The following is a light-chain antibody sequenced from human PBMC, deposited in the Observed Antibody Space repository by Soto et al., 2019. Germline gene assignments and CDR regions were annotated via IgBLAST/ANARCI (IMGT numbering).Light chain of an antibody. V-gene: IGKV3-20*01. CDR3: QQYGSPTT. CDR1: QSVSSSY. CDR2: GAS. J-gene: IGKJ3*01. Sequence: EIVLTQSPGTLSLSPGERATLSCRASQSVSSSYLAWYQQKTGQAPRLLIYGASSRATGIPDRFSGSGSGTDFTLTISSLQPDDFAVYYCQQYGSPTTFGPGTKVDIK.